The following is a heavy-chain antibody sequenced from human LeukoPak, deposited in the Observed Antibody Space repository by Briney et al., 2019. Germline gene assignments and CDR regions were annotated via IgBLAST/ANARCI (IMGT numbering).Heavy chain of an antibody. CDR3: ARLAYCGGDCYSRPYYFDY. V-gene: IGHV4-59*12. Sequence: SETLSLTCTVSGGSISSYYWSWIRQPPGKGLEWIGYIYYSGSTNYNPSLKSRVTISVDTSKNQFSLKLGSVTAADTAVYYCARLAYCGGDCYSRPYYFDYWGQGTLVTVSS. CDR2: IYYSGST. D-gene: IGHD2-21*01. J-gene: IGHJ4*02. CDR1: GGSISSYY.